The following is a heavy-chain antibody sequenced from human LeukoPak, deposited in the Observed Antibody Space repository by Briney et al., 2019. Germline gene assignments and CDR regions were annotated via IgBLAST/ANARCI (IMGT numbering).Heavy chain of an antibody. J-gene: IGHJ4*02. D-gene: IGHD3-16*02. CDR2: IYHSGST. V-gene: IGHV4-38-2*02. CDR3: ARVEERMITFGGVIVRDFDY. Sequence: PSETLSLTCTVSGYSISSGYYWGWIRQPPGKVLEWIGSIYHSGSTYYNPSLKSRATISVDTSKNQFSLKLSSVTAADTAVYYCARVEERMITFGGVIVRDFDYWGQGTLVTVSS. CDR1: GYSISSGYY.